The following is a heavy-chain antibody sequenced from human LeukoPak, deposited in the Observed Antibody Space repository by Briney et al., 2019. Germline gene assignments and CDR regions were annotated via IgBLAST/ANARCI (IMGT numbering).Heavy chain of an antibody. Sequence: PSETLSLTCTVSGGSVRSGSYYWSWIRQPPGKGLEWIGYIYYSGSTKYNPSLKSRVTILVDTSKNQFSLKLSSVTVADTAVYYCARYYDSSGYYYEDYWGQGTLVTVSS. CDR3: ARYYDSSGYYYEDY. J-gene: IGHJ4*02. CDR2: IYYSGST. V-gene: IGHV4-61*01. CDR1: GGSVRSGSYY. D-gene: IGHD3-22*01.